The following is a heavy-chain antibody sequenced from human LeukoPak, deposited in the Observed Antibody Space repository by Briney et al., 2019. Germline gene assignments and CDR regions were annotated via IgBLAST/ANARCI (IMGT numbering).Heavy chain of an antibody. V-gene: IGHV3-66*01. CDR3: ARGHSSGWYFDY. J-gene: IGHJ4*02. CDR1: GFTFSSYA. CDR2: IYSGGST. Sequence: PGGSLRLSCAASGFTFSSYAMSWVRQAPGKGLEWVSVIYSGGSTYYADSVKGRFTISRDNSKNTLYLQMNSLRAEDTAVYYCARGHSSGWYFDYWGQGTLVTVSS. D-gene: IGHD6-19*01.